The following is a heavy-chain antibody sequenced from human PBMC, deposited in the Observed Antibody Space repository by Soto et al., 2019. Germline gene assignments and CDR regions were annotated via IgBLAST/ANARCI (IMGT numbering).Heavy chain of an antibody. J-gene: IGHJ6*02. CDR2: IIPIFGTA. V-gene: IGHV1-69*12. Sequence: QVQLVQSGAEVKKPGSSVKVSCKASGGTFSSYAISWVRQAPGQGLEWMGGIIPIFGTANYAQKFQGRVTITADESTSTAYMERTSLRSEDTAVYYCARPTKPLYYYSGMDVWGQGTTVTVSS. CDR3: ARPTKPLYYYSGMDV. CDR1: GGTFSSYA. D-gene: IGHD1-1*01.